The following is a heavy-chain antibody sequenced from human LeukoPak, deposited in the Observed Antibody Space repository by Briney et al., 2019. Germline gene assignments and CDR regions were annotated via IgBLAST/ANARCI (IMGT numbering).Heavy chain of an antibody. Sequence: PGGSLRLSCAASGFTFSSYAMSWVRQAPGKGLEWVSAISGSGGSTYYADSVKGRFTISRDNSKNTLYLRMGSLRAEDMAIYYCARYDSSAYDYWGQGTLVTVSS. CDR1: GFTFSSYA. V-gene: IGHV3-23*01. CDR3: ARYDSSAYDY. CDR2: ISGSGGST. J-gene: IGHJ4*02. D-gene: IGHD3-22*01.